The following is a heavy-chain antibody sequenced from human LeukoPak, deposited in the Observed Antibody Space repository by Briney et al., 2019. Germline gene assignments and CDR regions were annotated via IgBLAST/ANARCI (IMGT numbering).Heavy chain of an antibody. CDR2: IRYDGSNK. Sequence: GGSLRLSCAASGFTFSSYGMHWVRQAPGKGLEWVAFIRYDGSNKYYADSVKGRFTISRDNSKNKLYLQMNSLRTEDTAVYYWAKARGVRAVIITLACDYWGQGTLVTVTS. CDR1: GFTFSSYG. D-gene: IGHD3-10*01. V-gene: IGHV3-30*02. J-gene: IGHJ4*02. CDR3: AKARGVRAVIITLACDY.